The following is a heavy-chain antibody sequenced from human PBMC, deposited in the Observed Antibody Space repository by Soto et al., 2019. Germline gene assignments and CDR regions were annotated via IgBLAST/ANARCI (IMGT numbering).Heavy chain of an antibody. Sequence: EVQLLESGGGLVQPGGSLRSSCAALGLTIRSNARSWVRQAPGKGLGWVSAISGSGGSTYYADSVKGRFTISRDNSKNTLYLQMNSLRAEDTAVYYCAKDLSPLYYYYGMDVWGQGTTVTVSS. V-gene: IGHV3-23*01. CDR1: GLTIRSNA. J-gene: IGHJ6*02. CDR3: AKDLSPLYYYYGMDV. CDR2: ISGSGGST.